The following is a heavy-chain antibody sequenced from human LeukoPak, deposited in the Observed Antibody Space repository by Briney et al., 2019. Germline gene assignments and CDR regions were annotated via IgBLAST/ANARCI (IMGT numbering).Heavy chain of an antibody. CDR3: ARSLNYDSNDY. CDR2: IIPIFGTA. Sequence: SVKVSCTASGGTFSSYAISWVRQAPGRGLEWMGGIIPIFGTANYAQRFRGRVTITADESTSTAYMELSSLRSEDTAVYYCARSLNYDSNDYWGQGTLVTVSS. V-gene: IGHV1-69*13. CDR1: GGTFSSYA. J-gene: IGHJ4*02. D-gene: IGHD3-22*01.